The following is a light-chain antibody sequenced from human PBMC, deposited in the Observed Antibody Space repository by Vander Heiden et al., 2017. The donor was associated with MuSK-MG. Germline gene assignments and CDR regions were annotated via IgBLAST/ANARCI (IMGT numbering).Light chain of an antibody. CDR1: QDISNY. Sequence: DLQLPLSPSCLSASVGDRVTITCQASQDISNYLNWYQQKPGKAPKLLIYDASNLETGVPSRFSGSGSGTDFTFTISSLQPEDIATYYCQQYDNLSYTFGQGTKLEIK. CDR2: DAS. V-gene: IGKV1-33*01. CDR3: QQYDNLSYT. J-gene: IGKJ2*01.